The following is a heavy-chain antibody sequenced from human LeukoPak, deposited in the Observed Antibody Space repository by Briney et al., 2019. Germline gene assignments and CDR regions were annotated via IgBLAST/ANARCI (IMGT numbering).Heavy chain of an antibody. V-gene: IGHV1-2*02. CDR2: INPNSGGT. D-gene: IGHD2-2*01. CDR1: GYTFTGYY. CDR3: AREREAIVVSLEKGWFDP. J-gene: IGHJ5*02. Sequence: ASVKVSCKASGYTFTGYYMHWVRQAPGQGLEWMGWINPNSGGTNYVQKFQGRVTMTRDTSISTAYMELSRLRSDDTAVYYCAREREAIVVSLEKGWFDPWGQGTLVTVSS.